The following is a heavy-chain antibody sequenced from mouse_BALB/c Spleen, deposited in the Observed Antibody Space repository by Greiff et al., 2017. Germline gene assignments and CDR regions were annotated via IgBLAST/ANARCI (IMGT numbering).Heavy chain of an antibody. CDR1: GFNIKDYY. Sequence: EVQLQQSGAELVRPGALVKLSCKASGFNIKDYYMHWVKQRPEQGLEWIGWIDPENGNTIYDPKFQGKASITADTSSNTAYLQLSSLTSEDTAVYYCASGPDAWFAYWGQGTLVTVSA. D-gene: IGHD2-3*01. CDR3: ASGPDAWFAY. J-gene: IGHJ3*01. CDR2: IDPENGNT. V-gene: IGHV14-1*02.